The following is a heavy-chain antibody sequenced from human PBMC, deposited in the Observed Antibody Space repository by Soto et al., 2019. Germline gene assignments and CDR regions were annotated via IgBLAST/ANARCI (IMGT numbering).Heavy chain of an antibody. Sequence: ASVKVSCKASGYTSTSYGPNWVRQAPGQGLEWMGWITAYNDNTNYAQKVQGRAILTIDTSTTTGYMELRSLRSDDTAVYYCARGQIQSDFDYWGQGTLVTVSS. J-gene: IGHJ4*02. CDR1: GYTSTSYG. D-gene: IGHD3-3*01. V-gene: IGHV1-18*04. CDR3: ARGQIQSDFDY. CDR2: ITAYNDNT.